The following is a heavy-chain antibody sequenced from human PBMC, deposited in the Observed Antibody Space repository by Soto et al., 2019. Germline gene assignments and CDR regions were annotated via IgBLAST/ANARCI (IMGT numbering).Heavy chain of an antibody. V-gene: IGHV1-18*01. Sequence: ASVKVSCKASGYTFTSYGISWVRQAPGQGLEWMGWISAYNGNTNYAQKLQGRVTMTTDTSTSTAYMELRSLRSDDTAVYYCAREVEWELLPDYWFDPWGQGTLVTVSS. CDR1: GYTFTSYG. D-gene: IGHD1-26*01. J-gene: IGHJ5*02. CDR3: AREVEWELLPDYWFDP. CDR2: ISAYNGNT.